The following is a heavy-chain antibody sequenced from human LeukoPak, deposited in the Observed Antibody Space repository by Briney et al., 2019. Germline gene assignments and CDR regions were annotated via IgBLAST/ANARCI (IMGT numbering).Heavy chain of an antibody. CDR3: AKPPVAVAGQDPDY. CDR2: ISGSGGST. Sequence: GGSLRLSRAASGFTFSSYAMSWARQAPGKGLEWVSAISGSGGSTYYADSVKGRFTISRDNSKNTLYLQMNSLRAEDTAVYYCAKPPVAVAGQDPDYWGQGTLVTVSS. V-gene: IGHV3-23*01. J-gene: IGHJ4*02. D-gene: IGHD6-19*01. CDR1: GFTFSSYA.